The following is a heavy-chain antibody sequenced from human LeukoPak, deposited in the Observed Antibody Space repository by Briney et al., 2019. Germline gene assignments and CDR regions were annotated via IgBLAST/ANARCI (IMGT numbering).Heavy chain of an antibody. J-gene: IGHJ4*02. CDR1: GFTFSSYG. CDR2: IRSSGDTI. Sequence: GGSLRLSCAASGFTFSSYGMNWVRQAPGKGLEWASYIRSSGDTIYYADSVKGRFTISRDNAKNSLYLQMNSLRAEDTAVYYCARVGYSSSWSPSDYWGQGALVTVSS. D-gene: IGHD6-13*01. V-gene: IGHV3-48*03. CDR3: ARVGYSSSWSPSDY.